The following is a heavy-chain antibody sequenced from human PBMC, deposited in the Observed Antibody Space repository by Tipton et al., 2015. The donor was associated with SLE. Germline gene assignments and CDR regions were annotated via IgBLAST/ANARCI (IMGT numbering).Heavy chain of an antibody. D-gene: IGHD3-16*01. V-gene: IGHV1-69*05. CDR1: GGSFRSYA. CDR3: AKVGLDPRTGFDQ. J-gene: IGHJ4*02. CDR2: IIHIFGTP. Sequence: QSGAEVKEPGSSVKVSCKASGGSFRSYAINWVRQAPGQGLEWMGGIIHIFGTPNYAHSFKDRVTITTDESTKTVYMEVSSLRFEDTAVYYCAKVGLDPRTGFDQWGQGTQVTVSS.